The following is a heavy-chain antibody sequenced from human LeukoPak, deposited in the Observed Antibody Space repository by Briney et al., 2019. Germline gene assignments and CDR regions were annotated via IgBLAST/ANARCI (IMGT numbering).Heavy chain of an antibody. Sequence: SETLSLTCTVSGGSISSYYWSWIRQPPGKGLEWIGYIYYSGSTNYNPSLKSRVTISVDTSKNQFSLKLSSVTAADTAVYYCAKTITMVRGVILGNFDYWGQGTLVTVSS. J-gene: IGHJ4*02. V-gene: IGHV4-59*01. CDR2: IYYSGST. CDR3: AKTITMVRGVILGNFDY. CDR1: GGSISSYY. D-gene: IGHD3-10*01.